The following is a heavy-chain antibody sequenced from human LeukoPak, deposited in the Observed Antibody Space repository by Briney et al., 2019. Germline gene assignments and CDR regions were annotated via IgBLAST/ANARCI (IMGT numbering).Heavy chain of an antibody. CDR1: GGSFSGYY. CDR3: ARGLVTTNPYFDY. Sequence: SETLSLTCAVYGGSFSGYYWSWIRQPPGKGLEWIGEINHSGSTNYNPSLKSRVTISEDTSKNQFSLKLSSVTAADTAVYYCARGLVTTNPYFDYWGQGTLVTVSS. V-gene: IGHV4-34*01. J-gene: IGHJ4*02. CDR2: INHSGST. D-gene: IGHD4-11*01.